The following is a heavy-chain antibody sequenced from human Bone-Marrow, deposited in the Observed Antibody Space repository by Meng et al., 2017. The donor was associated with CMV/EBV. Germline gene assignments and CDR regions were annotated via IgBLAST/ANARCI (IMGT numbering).Heavy chain of an antibody. CDR3: ARAGYSSRGWFDP. CDR1: GYNFRNYD. CDR2: MNPDSGNT. Sequence: KASGYNFRNYDINWVRQAPGQGLEWMGWMNPDSGNTGYAQRFQGRVTMTMDTSISTAYMEMSSLRSEDTAVYYCARAGYSSRGWFDPWGQGTLVTVSS. V-gene: IGHV1-8*02. J-gene: IGHJ5*02. D-gene: IGHD6-13*01.